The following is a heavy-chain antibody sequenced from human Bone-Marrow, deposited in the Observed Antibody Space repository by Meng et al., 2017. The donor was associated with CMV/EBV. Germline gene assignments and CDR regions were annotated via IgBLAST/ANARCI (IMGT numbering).Heavy chain of an antibody. CDR3: ARYYYDSSGYFDY. CDR2: ISSNGGST. D-gene: IGHD3-22*01. J-gene: IGHJ4*02. V-gene: IGHV3-64*02. CDR1: GFTFSSYA. Sequence: RGSLRLSCAASGFTFSSYAMHWVRQAAGKGLEYVSAISSNGGSTYYADSVKGRVTISRDNSNNTPYLQMGSLRAEDMAVSYCARYYYDSSGYFDYWGQGTLVTFSS.